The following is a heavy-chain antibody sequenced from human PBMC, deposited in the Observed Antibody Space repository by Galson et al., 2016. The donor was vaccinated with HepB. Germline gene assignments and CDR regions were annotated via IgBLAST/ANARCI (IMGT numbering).Heavy chain of an antibody. CDR3: TRDRHMDV. V-gene: IGHV1-2*02. CDR1: GYTFTDYY. CDR2: INPNRGDT. J-gene: IGHJ6*03. Sequence: SVKVSCKASGYTFTDYYMHWVRQAPGQGLEWMGWINPNRGDTNYAQKFQGRVTMTWETSISTAYLELSRLTSDDTAVYYCTRDRHMDVWGKGTTVTVSS.